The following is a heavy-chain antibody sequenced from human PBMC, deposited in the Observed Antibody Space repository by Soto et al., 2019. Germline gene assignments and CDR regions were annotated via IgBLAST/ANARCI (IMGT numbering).Heavy chain of an antibody. CDR3: AKFSDFWSGHHLVGYFDY. J-gene: IGHJ4*02. CDR1: GFTFSSYA. CDR2: ISGSGGST. D-gene: IGHD3-3*01. Sequence: GGSLRLSCAASGFTFSSYAMSWVRQAPGKGLEWVSAISGSGGSTYYADSVKGRFTISRDNSKNTLYLQMNSLRAEDTAVYYCAKFSDFWSGHHLVGYFDYWGQGTLVTVSS. V-gene: IGHV3-23*01.